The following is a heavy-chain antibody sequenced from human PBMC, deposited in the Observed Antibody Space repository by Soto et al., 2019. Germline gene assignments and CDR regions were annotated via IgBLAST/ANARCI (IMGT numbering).Heavy chain of an antibody. CDR3: GSVSYYYDSSGYASDY. CDR1: GVSISSYY. CDR2: IYYSGST. Sequence: SETLSLTCTVSGVSISSYYWSWIRQPPGKGLEWIGYIYYSGSTNYNPSLKSRVTISVDTSKNQFSLKLSSVTAADTAVYYCGSVSYYYDSSGYASDYWGQGTLVTVSS. D-gene: IGHD3-22*01. V-gene: IGHV4-59*01. J-gene: IGHJ4*02.